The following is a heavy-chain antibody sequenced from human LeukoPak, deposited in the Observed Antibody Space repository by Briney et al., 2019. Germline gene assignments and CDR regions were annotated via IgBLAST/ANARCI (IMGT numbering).Heavy chain of an antibody. CDR1: GFTFSSYA. Sequence: GGSLRLSRAASGFTFSSYAMSWVRQAPGKGLEWVSGITEGGDTTYYADSVKGRFTISRDNSKSTLYLQMNSLRAEDTAVYYCASGDYDIDYWGQGTLVTVSS. J-gene: IGHJ4*02. D-gene: IGHD4-17*01. V-gene: IGHV3-23*01. CDR3: ASGDYDIDY. CDR2: ITEGGDTT.